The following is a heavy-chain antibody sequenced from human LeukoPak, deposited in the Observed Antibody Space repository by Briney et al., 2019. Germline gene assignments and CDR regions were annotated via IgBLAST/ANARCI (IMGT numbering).Heavy chain of an antibody. CDR3: ASSIGGVPSAINWFDP. Sequence: RPSETLSLTCSVSGDSISSTTNYWGWIRQPPGKGQEWIGSIYHSGSTYYNPSLQSRVTIFVDTSKNQFSLKWTSVTAADTAVYYCASSIGGVPSAINWFDPWGQGTLVTVSS. D-gene: IGHD2-2*01. CDR1: GDSISSTTNY. V-gene: IGHV4-39*01. J-gene: IGHJ5*02. CDR2: IYHSGST.